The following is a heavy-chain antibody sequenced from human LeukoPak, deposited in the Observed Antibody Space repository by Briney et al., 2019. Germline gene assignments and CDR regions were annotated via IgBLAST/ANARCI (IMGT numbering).Heavy chain of an antibody. Sequence: GASVKVSCKASGYTFTSYAMNWVRQAPGQGLEWMGWINTNTGNPTYAQGFTGRFVFSLDTSVSTAYLQISSLKAEDTAVYYCAREGGEDDILTGYYKGPMSVDYWGQGTLVTVSS. CDR1: GYTFTSYA. D-gene: IGHD3-9*01. CDR2: INTNTGNP. CDR3: AREGGEDDILTGYYKGPMSVDY. V-gene: IGHV7-4-1*02. J-gene: IGHJ4*02.